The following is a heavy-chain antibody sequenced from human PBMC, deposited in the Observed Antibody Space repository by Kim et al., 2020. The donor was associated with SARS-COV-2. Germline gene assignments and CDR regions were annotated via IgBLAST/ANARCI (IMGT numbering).Heavy chain of an antibody. V-gene: IGHV3-21*01. J-gene: IGHJ3*02. Sequence: GGSLRLSCAASGFTFKNYRMNWVRRAPGKGLEWISSISTRSSYIFYAESVKGRFTISRDNAENSLFLQMNSLKTEDTAVYYCARVGDYEAFDIWGQGTMVTVS. D-gene: IGHD4-17*01. CDR3: ARVGDYEAFDI. CDR2: ISTRSSYI. CDR1: GFTFKNYR.